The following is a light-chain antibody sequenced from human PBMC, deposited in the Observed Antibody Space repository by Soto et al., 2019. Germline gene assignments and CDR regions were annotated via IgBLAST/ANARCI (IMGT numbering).Light chain of an antibody. CDR2: GAS. CDR1: QSISRH. J-gene: IGKJ5*01. CDR3: QQGYSSPVT. Sequence: DIHMTHSPSSLSRSFGDRVTLTCRASQSISRHLNWYQQKPGRAPRLLIYGASNLQSGVPSRFSGSGSGTDFTLTISSLLPEDFATYYCQQGYSSPVTFGQGTRLEIK. V-gene: IGKV1-39*01.